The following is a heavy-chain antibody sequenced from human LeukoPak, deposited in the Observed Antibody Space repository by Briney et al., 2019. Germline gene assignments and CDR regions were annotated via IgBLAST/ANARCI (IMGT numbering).Heavy chain of an antibody. CDR1: GGSISSYN. J-gene: IGHJ4*02. Sequence: PSETLPLTCTVSGGSISSYNWSWIRQPPGKGLEWIGYIYYSGTTSYNPSLKSRVTISVDTSKNQFSLKLSSVTAGDTAVYYCARGPGSGTYWAFDYWGQGTLVTVSS. CDR3: ARGPGSGTYWAFDY. CDR2: IYYSGTT. D-gene: IGHD1-26*01. V-gene: IGHV4-59*01.